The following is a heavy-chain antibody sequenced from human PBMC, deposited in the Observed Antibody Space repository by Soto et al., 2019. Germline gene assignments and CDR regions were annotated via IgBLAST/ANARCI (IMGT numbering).Heavy chain of an antibody. CDR2: ISGSGGST. CDR3: ATDKLRYCSDGRCSRPGYFEN. D-gene: IGHD2-15*01. V-gene: IGHV3-23*01. Sequence: RRSCATSGFTYSRYAVTWVRQAPGKGLEWVSAISGSGGSTYYADSVKGRFTISRDNSKNTLYLQMNSLRADDTAVYYCATDKLRYCSDGRCSRPGYFENWGQAPPVPVSS. J-gene: IGHJ4*02. CDR1: GFTYSRYA.